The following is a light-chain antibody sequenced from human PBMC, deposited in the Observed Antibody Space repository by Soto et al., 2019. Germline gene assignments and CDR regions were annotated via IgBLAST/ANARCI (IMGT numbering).Light chain of an antibody. V-gene: IGLV2-23*02. J-gene: IGLJ1*01. CDR2: EVS. CDR1: SSDVGSYNL. Sequence: QSALTQAASVSGSPGQSITISCTGTSSDVGSYNLVSWYQQHPGKAPKLMIYEVSKRPSGLSNRFSGSKSGNTASLTISGLQAEDEADDYCCSYAGSRTPLIFGTGTKVTVL. CDR3: CSYAGSRTPLI.